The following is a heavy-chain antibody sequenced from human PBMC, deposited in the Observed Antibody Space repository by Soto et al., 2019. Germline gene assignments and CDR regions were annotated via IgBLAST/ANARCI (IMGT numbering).Heavy chain of an antibody. CDR2: RRSV. Sequence: QMQLQESGPGLVKPSETLSLNCVVSGGSVSSGDHAWGWIRQPPGKGLEWMGYRRSVNYKPSIRSRVTISVDTAKNQFYLKLSSVTAADTALYYCGRDDWGSIDYWGQGTQVTVSS. J-gene: IGHJ4*02. CDR1: GGSVSSGDHA. CDR3: GRDDWGSIDY. V-gene: IGHV4-61*08. D-gene: IGHD3-9*01.